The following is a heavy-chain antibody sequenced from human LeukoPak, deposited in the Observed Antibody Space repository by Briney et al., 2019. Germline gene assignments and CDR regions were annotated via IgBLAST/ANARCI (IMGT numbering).Heavy chain of an antibody. J-gene: IGHJ4*02. V-gene: IGHV3-30-3*01. CDR1: XFTFSXYA. Sequence: SLRLSCAAXXFTFSXYAMHWVRQAPGKGLEGVAVISYDGSNKYYADSVEGRFTISRDNSKNTVYLQMNSLRAEDTAVYYCARGNSGIYSPFDYWGQGTLVTVSS. D-gene: IGHD1-26*01. CDR3: ARGNSGIYSPFDY. CDR2: ISYDGSNK.